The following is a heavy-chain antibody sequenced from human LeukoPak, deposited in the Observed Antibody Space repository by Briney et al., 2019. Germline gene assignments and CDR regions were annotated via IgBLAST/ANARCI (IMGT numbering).Heavy chain of an antibody. CDR3: ARGRQYSRPLNWFDP. D-gene: IGHD6-6*01. J-gene: IGHJ5*02. CDR2: IYYSGST. V-gene: IGHV4-39*01. CDR1: GGSISSSSYY. Sequence: SETLSLTCTVSGGSISSSSYYWGWIRQPPGKGLEWIGSIYYSGSTYYNPSLKSRVTISVDTSKNQFSLKLSSVTAADTAVYYCARGRQYSRPLNWFDPWGRGTLVTVSS.